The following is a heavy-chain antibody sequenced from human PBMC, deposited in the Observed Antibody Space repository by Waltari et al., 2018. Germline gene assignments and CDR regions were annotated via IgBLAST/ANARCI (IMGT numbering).Heavy chain of an antibody. CDR1: GVSISSGPYY. D-gene: IGHD3-10*01. CDR2: IYSSGTT. CDR3: VRDWGGDDSGSV. J-gene: IGHJ4*02. Sequence: QVQLQQWGAGLLKPSETLSLTCSVSGVSISSGPYYWSWIRQSAGRGLEWIGRIYSSGTTKYNPSLKSRVSISIDKSKNQFFVRLTSATAADSAIYYCVRDWGGDDSGSVWGRGAPVTVSS. V-gene: IGHV4-61*02.